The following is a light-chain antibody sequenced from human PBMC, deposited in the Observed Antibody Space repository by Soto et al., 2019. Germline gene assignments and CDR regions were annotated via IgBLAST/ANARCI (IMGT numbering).Light chain of an antibody. J-gene: IGLJ3*02. CDR2: ENN. CDR3: GTWDSSLSAWV. CDR1: SSNVGNNY. Sequence: QSVLTQPTSVSAAPGQKVTISCSGSSSNVGNNYVSWYQQLPGTAPKLLIYENNKRPSGIPDRFSGYKSGTSATLGITGLQTGDEADYYCGTWDSSLSAWVFGGGTKLTVL. V-gene: IGLV1-51*02.